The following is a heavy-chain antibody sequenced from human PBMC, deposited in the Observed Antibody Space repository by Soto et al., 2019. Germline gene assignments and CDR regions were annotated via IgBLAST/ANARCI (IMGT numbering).Heavy chain of an antibody. CDR3: ARERAVSGGSDGMDV. J-gene: IGHJ6*02. D-gene: IGHD2-15*01. CDR1: GYSFTSYW. V-gene: IGHV5-51*01. CDR2: IYPGDSDT. Sequence: GESLKISCKGSGYSFTSYWIGWVRQMPGKGLEWMGIIYPGDSDTRYSPSFQGQATISADKSISTAYLQWSSLKASDTAMYYCARERAVSGGSDGMDVWGQGTTVTVSS.